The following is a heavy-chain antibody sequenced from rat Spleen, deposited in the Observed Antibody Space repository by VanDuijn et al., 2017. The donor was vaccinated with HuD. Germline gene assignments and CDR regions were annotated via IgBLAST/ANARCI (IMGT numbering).Heavy chain of an antibody. J-gene: IGHJ2*01. CDR3: ARYRHHYFDY. Sequence: EVQLVESGGGLVQPGRSLKLSCAASGFTFSDYNMAWVRQAPKKGLEWVATISYEGSSTSYRDSVKGRFTISRDNAKSTLYLQMNSLRSEDTATYYCARYRHHYFDYWGQGVMVTVSS. CDR2: ISYEGSST. V-gene: IGHV5-7*01. CDR1: GFTFSDYN.